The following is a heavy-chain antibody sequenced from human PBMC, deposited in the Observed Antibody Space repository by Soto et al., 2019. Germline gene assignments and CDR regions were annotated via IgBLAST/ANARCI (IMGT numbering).Heavy chain of an antibody. D-gene: IGHD2-2*03. V-gene: IGHV1-2*02. CDR2: INPNSGGT. J-gene: IGHJ3*02. Sequence: GASVKVSCKASGYTFTGYYMHWVRQAPGQGLEWMGWINPNSGGTNYAQKFQGRVTMTRDTSISTAYMELSRLRSDDTAVYHCARPALDGDAFDIWGQGTMVTVSS. CDR1: GYTFTGYY. CDR3: ARPALDGDAFDI.